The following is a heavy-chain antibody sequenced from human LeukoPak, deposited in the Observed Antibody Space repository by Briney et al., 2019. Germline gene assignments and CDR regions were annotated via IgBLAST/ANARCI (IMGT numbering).Heavy chain of an antibody. CDR3: ARFSEAAAGTGLDY. Sequence: GGSLRLSCAASGFTVSSNYMSWVRQAPGKGLEWVSSISSSSSYIYYADSVKGRFTISRDNAKNSLYLQMNSLRAEDTAVYYCARFSEAAAGTGLDYWGQGTLVTVSS. V-gene: IGHV3-21*01. J-gene: IGHJ4*02. CDR1: GFTVSSNY. CDR2: ISSSSSYI. D-gene: IGHD6-13*01.